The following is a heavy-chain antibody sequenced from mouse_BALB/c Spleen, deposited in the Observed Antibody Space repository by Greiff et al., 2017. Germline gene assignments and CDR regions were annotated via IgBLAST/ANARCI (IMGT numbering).Heavy chain of an antibody. D-gene: IGHD1-2*01. CDR1: GYSITSGYY. J-gene: IGHJ1*01. CDR3: ARVLYYGNWYFDG. V-gene: IGHV3-6*02. Sequence: EVKLMESGPGLVKPSQSLSLTCSVTGYSITSGYYWNWIRQFPGNKLEWMGYISYDGSNNYNPSLKNRISITRDTSKNQFFLKLNSVTTEDTATYYCARVLYYGNWYFDGWGAGTTVTVSS. CDR2: ISYDGSN.